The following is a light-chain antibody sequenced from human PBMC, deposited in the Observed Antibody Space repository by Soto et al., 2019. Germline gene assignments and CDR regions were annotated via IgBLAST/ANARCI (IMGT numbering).Light chain of an antibody. Sequence: QSVLTQPPSVSGAPGQRVTISCTGSSSNIGAGYDVHWYQQLPGTAPKLLIYGNNNRPSGVPDRFSGSKSGTSASLAITGLQAEDEADYYCQSYDSSLSVYVFGNGTKLTVL. CDR3: QSYDSSLSVYV. V-gene: IGLV1-40*01. J-gene: IGLJ1*01. CDR2: GNN. CDR1: SSNIGAGYD.